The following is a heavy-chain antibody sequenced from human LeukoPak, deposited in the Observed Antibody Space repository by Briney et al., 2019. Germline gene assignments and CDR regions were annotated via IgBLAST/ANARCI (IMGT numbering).Heavy chain of an antibody. CDR2: LNPSSGYT. CDR3: ARNSESNWADY. Sequence: ASVKVSCKASGYSFTGYYMHWVRQAPGQGLQWMGWLNPSSGYTNYAQRFRGRVTMTRDTSISTAYMDLSRLIDDDTAVYYCARNSESNWADYWGQGTLVTVSS. J-gene: IGHJ4*02. V-gene: IGHV1-2*02. CDR1: GYSFTGYY. D-gene: IGHD1-26*01.